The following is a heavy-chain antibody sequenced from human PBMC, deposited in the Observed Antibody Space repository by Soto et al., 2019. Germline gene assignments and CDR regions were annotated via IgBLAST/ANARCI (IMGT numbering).Heavy chain of an antibody. D-gene: IGHD3-16*01. CDR3: ARDGGAFDI. CDR1: GFTFSSYS. J-gene: IGHJ3*02. CDR2: ISNNSTYI. Sequence: GGSLRLSCAASGFTFSSYSMNWVRQAPGKGLEWVSSISNNSTYIYYADSVKGRFTISRDNAKNSLFLQMNSLRAEDSSVYYCARDGGAFDIWGQGTMVTVSS. V-gene: IGHV3-21*01.